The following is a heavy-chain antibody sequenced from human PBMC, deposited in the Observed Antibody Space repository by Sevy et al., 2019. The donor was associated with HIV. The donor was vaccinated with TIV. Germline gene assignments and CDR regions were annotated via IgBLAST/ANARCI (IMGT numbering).Heavy chain of an antibody. CDR1: GDSVSSNSVA. Sequence: SQTLSLTCAISGDSVSSNSVAWNWIRQSPSRGLEWLGRTYYRSKWYSDYAVSVKSRITINPDTSKNHFSLQLNSVTPEDTAVYDCARDKNGYSYGNNWFDPWGQGTLVTVSS. CDR2: TYYRSKWYS. V-gene: IGHV6-1*01. CDR3: ARDKNGYSYGNNWFDP. J-gene: IGHJ5*02. D-gene: IGHD5-18*01.